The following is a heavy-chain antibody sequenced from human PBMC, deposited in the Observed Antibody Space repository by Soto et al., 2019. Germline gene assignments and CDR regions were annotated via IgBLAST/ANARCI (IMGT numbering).Heavy chain of an antibody. Sequence: QITLKESGPTLVKPTQTLTLTCSVSGFSLNTGGLGVGWIRQPPGKALEWLALIYWDDDKRYSPSLRNRLSISKDTSNTLEVFTTTNMDPVDTATYYCIHSRCGGVCLRAYSSHYYYGLDVWGQGTTVTVSS. CDR2: IYWDDDK. CDR1: GFSLNTGGLG. D-gene: IGHD2-21*02. CDR3: IHSRCGGVCLRAYSSHYYYGLDV. J-gene: IGHJ6*02. V-gene: IGHV2-5*02.